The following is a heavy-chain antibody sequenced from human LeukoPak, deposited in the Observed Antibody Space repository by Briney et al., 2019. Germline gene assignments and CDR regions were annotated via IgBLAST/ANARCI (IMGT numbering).Heavy chain of an antibody. J-gene: IGHJ6*04. D-gene: IGHD2-2*01. CDR2: IYYSGST. Sequence: PSETLSLTCTVSGGSISSYYWSWIRQPPGKGLEWIGYIYYSGSTNYNPSLKSRVTISVDTSKNQFSLKLSSVTAADTAVYYCARAEGYCSSTSCYVDYYYYYGVDVWGKGTTVTVSS. CDR3: ARAEGYCSSTSCYVDYYYYYGVDV. CDR1: GGSISSYY. V-gene: IGHV4-59*01.